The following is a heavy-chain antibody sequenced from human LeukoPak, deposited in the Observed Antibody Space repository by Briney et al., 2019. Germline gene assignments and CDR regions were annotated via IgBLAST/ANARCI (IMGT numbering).Heavy chain of an antibody. D-gene: IGHD3-10*01. CDR1: GFTFSSYW. CDR3: AYYNGSPSSYFDY. V-gene: IGHV3-74*01. J-gene: IGHJ4*02. CDR2: INSDGSTT. Sequence: GGSLRLSCAASGFTFSSYWMHWVRHVPGKGLVWVSRINSDGSTTTYADSVKGRFTISRDNAKNTLYLQMNSLRAEDTAVYFCAYYNGSPSSYFDYWGQGTLVTVSS.